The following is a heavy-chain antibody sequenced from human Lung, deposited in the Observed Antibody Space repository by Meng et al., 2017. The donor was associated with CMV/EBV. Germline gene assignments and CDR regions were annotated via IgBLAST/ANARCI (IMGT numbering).Heavy chain of an antibody. CDR2: VGGCDGDT. Sequence: ASXXVSXKASGYTFNRYGISWVRQAPGQGLEWVGWVGGCDGDTNYAQELRGRVTMTTDTSTNTVYMELRSLRSDDTAVYYCARDWECLDRSDVFDIWGQGTMVTVSS. D-gene: IGHD3-9*01. V-gene: IGHV1-18*01. J-gene: IGHJ3*02. CDR1: GYTFNRYG. CDR3: ARDWECLDRSDVFDI.